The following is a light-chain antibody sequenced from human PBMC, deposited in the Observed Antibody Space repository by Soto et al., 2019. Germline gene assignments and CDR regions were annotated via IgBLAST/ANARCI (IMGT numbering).Light chain of an antibody. CDR2: KAS. CDR1: QSIINW. CDR3: QQYNAYSPWT. J-gene: IGKJ1*01. V-gene: IGKV1-5*03. Sequence: IQMTQSPSTRSASKRDRVTITCRASQSIINWLGWYQQKPGKAPKLLIYKASDLDVGVPSRFAGSGSGTEFTLTISSLQPDDVATYYCQQYNAYSPWTFGQGTKVDIK.